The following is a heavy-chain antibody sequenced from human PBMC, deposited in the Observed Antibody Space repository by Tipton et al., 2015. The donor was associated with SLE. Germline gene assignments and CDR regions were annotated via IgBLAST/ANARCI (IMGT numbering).Heavy chain of an antibody. CDR1: GGSISNGGYY. CDR3: ARERLGIVGAIDY. V-gene: IGHV4-31*03. J-gene: IGHJ4*02. CDR2: IYYSGST. Sequence: TLSLTCTVSGGSISNGGYYWTWIRQHPGKGLEWIGYIYYSGSTYYNPSLKSRVSISVDTSKKKFSLNLTSVTAADTAVYYCARERLGIVGAIDYWGQGTLVTVSS. D-gene: IGHD1-26*01.